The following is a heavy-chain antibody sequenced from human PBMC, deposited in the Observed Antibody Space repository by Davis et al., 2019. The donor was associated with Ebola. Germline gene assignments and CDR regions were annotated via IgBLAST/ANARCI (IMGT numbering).Heavy chain of an antibody. CDR3: ARGGDVLRFLEWLLTRTRGDYYYYGMDV. CDR2: INHSGST. J-gene: IGHJ6*02. CDR1: GGSFSGYY. V-gene: IGHV4-34*01. Sequence: PSETLSLTCAVYGGSFSGYYWSWIRQPPGKGLEWIGEINHSGSTNYNPSLKSRVTISVDTSKNQFSLKLSSVTAADTAVYYCARGGDVLRFLEWLLTRTRGDYYYYGMDVWGQGTTVTVSS. D-gene: IGHD3-3*01.